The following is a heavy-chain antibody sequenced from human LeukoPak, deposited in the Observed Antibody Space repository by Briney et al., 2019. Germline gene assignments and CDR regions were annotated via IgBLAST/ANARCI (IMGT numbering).Heavy chain of an antibody. CDR1: GFTFSNYW. CDR2: IKQDGSEK. D-gene: IGHD1-14*01. V-gene: IGHV3-7*05. Sequence: GGSLRLSCAASGFTFSNYWMNWVRQAPGKGLEWVANIKQDGSEKYYVGSVKGRFTISRDNAKNSLDLQMNSLRAEDTAFYYCARSITTSASYWGQGTLVTVSS. J-gene: IGHJ4*02. CDR3: ARSITTSASY.